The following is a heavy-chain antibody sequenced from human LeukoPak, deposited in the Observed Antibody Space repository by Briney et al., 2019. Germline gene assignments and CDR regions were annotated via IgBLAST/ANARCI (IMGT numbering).Heavy chain of an antibody. D-gene: IGHD3-10*01. CDR3: ARGGGIDYYYYYMDV. Sequence: SETLSLTCTVSGGSISSYYWSWIRQPPGKGLEWIGYIYYSGSTNYNPSLRSRVTISVDTSKNQFSLKLSSVTAADTAVYYCARGGGIDYYYYYMDVWGKGTTVTVSS. CDR1: GGSISSYY. J-gene: IGHJ6*03. V-gene: IGHV4-59*01. CDR2: IYYSGST.